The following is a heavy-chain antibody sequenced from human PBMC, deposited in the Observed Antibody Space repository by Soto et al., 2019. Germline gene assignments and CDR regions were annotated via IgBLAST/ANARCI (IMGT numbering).Heavy chain of an antibody. CDR1: GFTFSSYG. CDR3: ARGGFYDFWSPASGYLAEYFQH. Sequence: PGGSLRLSCSASGFTFSSYGMHWVRQAPGKGLEWVSYISSSSSTIYYADSVKGRFTISRDNAKNSLYLQMNSLRDEDTAVYYCARGGFYDFWSPASGYLAEYFQHWGQGTLVTVSS. V-gene: IGHV3-48*02. CDR2: ISSSSSTI. J-gene: IGHJ1*01. D-gene: IGHD3-3*01.